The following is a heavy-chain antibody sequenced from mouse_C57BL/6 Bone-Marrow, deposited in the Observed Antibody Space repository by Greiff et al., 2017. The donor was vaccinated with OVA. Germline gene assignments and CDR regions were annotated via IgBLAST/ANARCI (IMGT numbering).Heavy chain of an antibody. CDR1: GYTFTSYW. CDR3: ARSTVVAKPFAY. J-gene: IGHJ3*01. D-gene: IGHD1-1*01. CDR2: IYPGSGST. V-gene: IGHV1-55*01. Sequence: QVQLQQSGAELVKPGASVKMSCKASGYTFTSYWITWVKQRPGQGLEWIGDIYPGSGSTNYNEKFKSKATLTVDTSSSTAYMQLSSLTSEDSAVYYCARSTVVAKPFAYWGQGTLVTVSA.